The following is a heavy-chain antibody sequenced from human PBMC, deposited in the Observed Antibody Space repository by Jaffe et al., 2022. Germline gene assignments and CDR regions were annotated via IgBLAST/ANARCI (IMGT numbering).Heavy chain of an antibody. CDR2: IRSKAYGGTT. Sequence: EVQLVESGGGLVQPGRSLRLSCTASGFTFGDYAMSWVRQAPGKGLEWVGFIRSKAYGGTTEYAASVKGRFTISRDDSKSIAYLQMNSLKTEDTAVYYCTRVLLWFGAQDYWGQGTLVTVSS. CDR1: GFTFGDYA. J-gene: IGHJ4*02. CDR3: TRVLLWFGAQDY. D-gene: IGHD3-10*01. V-gene: IGHV3-49*04.